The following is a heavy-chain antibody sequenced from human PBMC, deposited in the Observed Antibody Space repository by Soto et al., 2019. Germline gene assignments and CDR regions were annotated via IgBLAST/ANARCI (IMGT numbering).Heavy chain of an antibody. J-gene: IGHJ4*02. CDR3: VKDSESSGYLTHLDY. CDR1: GFTFDDYA. V-gene: IGHV3-9*01. CDR2: LTWNGEVI. Sequence: EVQLAESGGALVQPGRSLRLSCVASGFTFDDYAIHWVRPTPGKGLEWVSGLTWNGEVIGYADSVKGRFTISRDNAKNSLYLEMNSLRPEDTALYYCVKDSESSGYLTHLDYWGQGTLVTVSS. D-gene: IGHD3-22*01.